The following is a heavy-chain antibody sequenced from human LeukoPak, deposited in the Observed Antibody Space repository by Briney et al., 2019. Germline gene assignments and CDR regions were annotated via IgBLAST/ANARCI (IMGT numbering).Heavy chain of an antibody. D-gene: IGHD6-19*01. CDR2: ISGSGGST. Sequence: GGSLRLSCAASGFTFSSYAMSWVRQAPGKGLEWVSAISGSGGSTYYAHSVKGRFTISRDNSKNTLYLQMNSLRAEDTAVYYCAKRPGVAGTGENPYYWGQGTLVTVSS. CDR3: AKRPGVAGTGENPYY. J-gene: IGHJ4*02. CDR1: GFTFSSYA. V-gene: IGHV3-23*01.